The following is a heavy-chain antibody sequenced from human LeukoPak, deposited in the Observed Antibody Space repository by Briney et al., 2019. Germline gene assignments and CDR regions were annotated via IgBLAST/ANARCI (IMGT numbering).Heavy chain of an antibody. Sequence: GRSLRLSCAASGFTFSSYGMHWVRQAPGKGLEWVAVIWYDGSNKYYADSVKGRFTISRDNSKNTLYLQMNSLRAEDTAVYYCARDGVYCSSTSCYLDYWGQGTLVTVFS. J-gene: IGHJ4*02. V-gene: IGHV3-33*01. CDR2: IWYDGSNK. CDR3: ARDGVYCSSTSCYLDY. CDR1: GFTFSSYG. D-gene: IGHD2-2*01.